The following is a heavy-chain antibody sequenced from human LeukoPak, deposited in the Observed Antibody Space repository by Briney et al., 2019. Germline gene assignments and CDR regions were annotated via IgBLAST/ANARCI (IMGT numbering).Heavy chain of an antibody. CDR3: AGARGVILDIVVVVAERGYFDY. J-gene: IGHJ4*02. Sequence: SETLSLTCAVYGGSFSGYYWSWIRQPPGKGLEWIGEINHSGSTNYNPSLKSRVTISVDTSKNQFSLKLSSVTAADTAVYYCAGARGVILDIVVVVAERGYFDYWGQGTLVTVSS. CDR2: INHSGST. D-gene: IGHD2-15*01. V-gene: IGHV4-34*01. CDR1: GGSFSGYY.